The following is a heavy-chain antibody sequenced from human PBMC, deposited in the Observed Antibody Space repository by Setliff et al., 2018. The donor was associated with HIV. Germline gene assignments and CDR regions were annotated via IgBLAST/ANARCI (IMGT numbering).Heavy chain of an antibody. J-gene: IGHJ5*02. Sequence: TSETLSLTCAVYGDSFSEFYWNWIRQPPGKGLEWIGKIGHNGNTYSSPSLKSRVTLSGDPSKNQISRNVRSVTAADTAVYYCARGEAFAEIFLKNWFDPWGQGTLVTVSS. D-gene: IGHD3-10*01. CDR1: GDSFSEFY. CDR3: ARGEAFAEIFLKNWFDP. CDR2: IGHNGNT. V-gene: IGHV4-34*01.